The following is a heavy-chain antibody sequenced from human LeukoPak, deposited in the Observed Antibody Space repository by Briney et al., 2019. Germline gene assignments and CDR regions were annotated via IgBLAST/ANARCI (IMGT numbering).Heavy chain of an antibody. D-gene: IGHD1-26*01. CDR3: ARSWAGMYYPFYYFDY. CDR2: MYNSGTT. J-gene: IGHJ4*02. V-gene: IGHV4-59*04. CDR1: GGSISSYY. Sequence: SETLSLTFTVSGGSISSYYWSWIRQPPGKGLEWIGYMYNSGTTHYNPSLKSRVNISADTSKNQFSLHLDSVTAADTAVYYCARSWAGMYYPFYYFDYWGQGTLVSVSS.